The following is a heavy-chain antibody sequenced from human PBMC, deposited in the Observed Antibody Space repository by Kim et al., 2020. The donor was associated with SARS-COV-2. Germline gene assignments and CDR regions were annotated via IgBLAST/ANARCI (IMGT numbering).Heavy chain of an antibody. Sequence: GGSLRLSCEASGVTFSSYGMHWVRQAPGKGLEWVAVIWYDGSNKYYADSVKGRFTISRDNSKNTLYLQMNSLRAEDTAVYYCARDILTGYGYGMDVWGQG. D-gene: IGHD3-9*01. J-gene: IGHJ6*02. CDR2: IWYDGSNK. CDR1: GVTFSSYG. V-gene: IGHV3-33*01. CDR3: ARDILTGYGYGMDV.